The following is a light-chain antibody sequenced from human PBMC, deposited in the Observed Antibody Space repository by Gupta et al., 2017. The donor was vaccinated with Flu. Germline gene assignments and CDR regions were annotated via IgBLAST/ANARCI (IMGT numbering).Light chain of an antibody. CDR2: RAS. J-gene: IGKJ1*01. V-gene: IGKV1-5*03. Sequence: SASVGDRVTITCRASQSIGNSLAWYQHKPGQAPNLLIYRASTLQNGVPSRFSGSGSGTDFTLTISSLQPDDFATYYCQQLWTFGQGTRVEV. CDR3: QQLWT. CDR1: QSIGNS.